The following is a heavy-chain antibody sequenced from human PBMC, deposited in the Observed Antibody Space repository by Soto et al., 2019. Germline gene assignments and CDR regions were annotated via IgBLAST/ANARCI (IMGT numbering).Heavy chain of an antibody. J-gene: IGHJ4*02. CDR2: IYWDDDK. CDR3: AHSRSFHGDYGY. V-gene: IGHV2-5*02. D-gene: IGHD4-17*01. Sequence: QITLKESGPTLVKPPQTLTLTCTFSGFSLSTRGVGVGWIRQPPGKALEWLALIYWDDDKRYSPALKSRLTXXKXSSKNQVVLTMTNMDPVDTATYYCAHSRSFHGDYGYWGQGTLVTVSS. CDR1: GFSLSTRGVG.